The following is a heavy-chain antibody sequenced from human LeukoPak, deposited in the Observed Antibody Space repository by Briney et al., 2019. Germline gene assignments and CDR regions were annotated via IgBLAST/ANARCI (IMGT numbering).Heavy chain of an antibody. D-gene: IGHD3-3*01. CDR1: GYSFTSYW. V-gene: IGHV5-51*01. CDR3: ARPQFNHNDFWSGHYYFDY. Sequence: GESLKISCKGSGYSFTSYWIGWVRQMPGKGLEWMGIIYPGDSDTRYSPSFQGQVTISADKSISTAYLQWSSLKASDTAMYYCARPQFNHNDFWSGHYYFDYWGQGTLVTVSS. CDR2: IYPGDSDT. J-gene: IGHJ4*02.